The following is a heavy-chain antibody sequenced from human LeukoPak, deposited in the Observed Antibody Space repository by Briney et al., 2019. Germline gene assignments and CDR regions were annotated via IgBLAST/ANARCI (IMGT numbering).Heavy chain of an antibody. Sequence: GGSLRLSCAASGFTFSTYGVHWVRQAPGKGLEWVTFIRYDGSNKYYAGSVKGRFTISRDNSKNTLYLQMNSLRAEDTAVYYCATTYDSDEYYFDYWGQGTLVTVSS. V-gene: IGHV3-30*02. D-gene: IGHD3-22*01. CDR3: ATTYDSDEYYFDY. CDR2: IRYDGSNK. J-gene: IGHJ4*02. CDR1: GFTFSTYG.